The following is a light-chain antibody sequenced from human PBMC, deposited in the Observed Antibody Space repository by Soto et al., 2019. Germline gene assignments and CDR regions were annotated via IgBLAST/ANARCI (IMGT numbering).Light chain of an antibody. CDR1: SSDVGGYNY. CDR3: SSYTSSSTLVV. CDR2: EVS. Sequence: QSALTQPASVSGSPGQSITISCTGTSSDVGGYNYVSWYQQHPGKAPKLMIYEVSNRPSGVSNRFSGSKSGKTASLTISGLQAEDEDDYYCSSYTSSSTLVVFGTGPKLTVL. J-gene: IGLJ1*01. V-gene: IGLV2-14*01.